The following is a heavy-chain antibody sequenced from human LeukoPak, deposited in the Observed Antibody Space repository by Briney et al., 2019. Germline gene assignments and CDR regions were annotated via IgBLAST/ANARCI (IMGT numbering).Heavy chain of an antibody. CDR1: GYTFTGYY. CDR3: ARDTSSIAAAGTSDY. J-gene: IGHJ4*02. CDR2: INPNSGGT. V-gene: IGHV1-2*02. D-gene: IGHD6-13*01. Sequence: ASVKVSCKASGYTFTGYYMHWVRQAPGQGLEWMGWINPNSGGTNYAQKFQGRVTMTRDTSISTAYMELSRLRSDDTAVYYCARDTSSIAAAGTSDYWGQGTLVTVSS.